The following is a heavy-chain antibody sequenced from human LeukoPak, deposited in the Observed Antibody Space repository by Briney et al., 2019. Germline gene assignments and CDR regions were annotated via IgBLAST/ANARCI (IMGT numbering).Heavy chain of an antibody. CDR2: ISWNSGSI. J-gene: IGHJ4*02. CDR1: GFTFDDYA. Sequence: GRSLRLSCAASGFTFDDYAMHWVRQAPGKGLEWVSGISWNSGSIGYADSVKGRFTISRDNAKNSLYLQMNSLRAEDTAVYYCARSTDVFGRGWHDYFDYWGQGTLVTVSS. CDR3: ARSTDVFGRGWHDYFDY. D-gene: IGHD6-19*01. V-gene: IGHV3-9*01.